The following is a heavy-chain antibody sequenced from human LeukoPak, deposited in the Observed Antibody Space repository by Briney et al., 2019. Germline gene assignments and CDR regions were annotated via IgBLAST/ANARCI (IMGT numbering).Heavy chain of an antibody. CDR1: GGSISSYY. D-gene: IGHD3-9*01. Sequence: SETLSLTCTVSGGSISSYYWGWIRQPAGKGLEWIGRIYTSGSTNYNPPLKSRVTMSVDTSKNQFSLKLSSVTAADTAVYYCARELRYFDWLLYWFDPWAQGTLVTVSS. CDR2: IYTSGST. J-gene: IGHJ5*02. CDR3: ARELRYFDWLLYWFDP. V-gene: IGHV4-4*07.